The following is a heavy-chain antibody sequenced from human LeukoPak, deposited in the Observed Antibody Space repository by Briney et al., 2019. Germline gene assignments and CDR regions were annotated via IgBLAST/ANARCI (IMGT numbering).Heavy chain of an antibody. V-gene: IGHV3-48*01. CDR1: GFTFSSYS. D-gene: IGHD6-19*01. CDR3: ARCSTGLVRYLDY. Sequence: PGGSLRLSCAASGFTFSSYSMNWVRQAPGKGLEWVSYISSSSSTIYYADSVKGRFTISRDNAKNSLYLQMNSLRAEDTAVYYCARCSTGLVRYLDYWGQGTLVTVSS. J-gene: IGHJ4*02. CDR2: ISSSSSTI.